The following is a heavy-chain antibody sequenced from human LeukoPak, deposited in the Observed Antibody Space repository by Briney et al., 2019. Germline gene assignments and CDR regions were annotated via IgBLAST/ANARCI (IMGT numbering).Heavy chain of an antibody. D-gene: IGHD4-23*01. Sequence: SETLSLTCSVSGGSISSSNWWNWVRQPPGKGLEWIGEIYHSGSTNYNPSLKSRVTISVDKSKNQFSLKLSSVTAADTAVYYCAREYSGNLDFDYWGQGTLVTVSS. V-gene: IGHV4-4*02. CDR2: IYHSGST. J-gene: IGHJ4*02. CDR1: GGSISSSNW. CDR3: AREYSGNLDFDY.